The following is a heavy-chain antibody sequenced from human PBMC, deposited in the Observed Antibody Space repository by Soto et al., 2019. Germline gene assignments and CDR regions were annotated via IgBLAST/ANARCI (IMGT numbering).Heavy chain of an antibody. CDR3: AREGGIVGATAADY. Sequence: QVQLQESGPGLVKPSQTLSLTCTVSGGSISSGGYYWSWIRQHPGKGLEWIGYIYYSGSTYYNPSLKGRVTISVDTSTTQFSLKLSPVTAADTAVYYCAREGGIVGATAADYWGQGTLVSVSS. J-gene: IGHJ4*02. CDR2: IYYSGST. D-gene: IGHD1-26*01. V-gene: IGHV4-31*03. CDR1: GGSISSGGYY.